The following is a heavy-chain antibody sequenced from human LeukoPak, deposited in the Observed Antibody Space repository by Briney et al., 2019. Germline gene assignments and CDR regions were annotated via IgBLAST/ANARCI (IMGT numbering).Heavy chain of an antibody. D-gene: IGHD6-19*01. Sequence: GGSLRPSCAASGFTLSSYAMSWVRQAPGKGLEWVSALSISGDNTYYTDSVKGRFTISRDNSKNTLYLQMNSLRAEDTAVYYCARESSGWYLAAFNAFDIWGKGTTVTVSS. V-gene: IGHV3-23*01. J-gene: IGHJ3*02. CDR3: ARESSGWYLAAFNAFDI. CDR1: GFTLSSYA. CDR2: LSISGDNT.